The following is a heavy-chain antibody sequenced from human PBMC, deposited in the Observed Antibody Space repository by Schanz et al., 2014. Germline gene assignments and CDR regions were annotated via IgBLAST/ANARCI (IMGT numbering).Heavy chain of an antibody. CDR3: ARDGHSSIWDSYYFYGLDV. D-gene: IGHD6-13*01. CDR1: GHPFTAYS. V-gene: IGHV1-2*06. Sequence: QVQLVQSGAEVKKPGASVKVSCKASGHPFTAYSMHWVRQAPGQGLEWMGRIHPNSGGTNYAENFQGRVTMTRDTSTSTVYMELSRLTSDDTALYYCARDGHSSIWDSYYFYGLDVWGQGTTVTVSS. J-gene: IGHJ6*02. CDR2: IHPNSGGT.